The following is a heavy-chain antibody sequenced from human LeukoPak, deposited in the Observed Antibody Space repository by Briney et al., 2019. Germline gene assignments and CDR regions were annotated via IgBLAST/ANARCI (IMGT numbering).Heavy chain of an antibody. CDR3: LGGTGWIFDY. V-gene: IGHV3-13*01. CDR1: GFTFSSYD. D-gene: IGHD6-19*01. CDR2: IGTAGDT. J-gene: IGHJ4*02. Sequence: GGSLRLSCAASGFTFSSYDMRWVRQATGKGLEWVSAIGTAGDTYYPGSVKGRFAISRDNTKNSLYLQMNSLRAEDTAVYYCLGGTGWIFDYWGQGTLVTVSS.